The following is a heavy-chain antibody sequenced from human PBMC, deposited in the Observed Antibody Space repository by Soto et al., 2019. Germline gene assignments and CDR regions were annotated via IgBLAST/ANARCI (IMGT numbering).Heavy chain of an antibody. CDR2: ISANGGGK. CDR3: AKKISLSRHASDV. Sequence: GGSLRLSCTVSGFTFSSCAMTWVRQAPGKGLEWVSGISANGGGKYYAVSVRGRFTISRDNSKNTLYLQMNSLRAEDTAVYYCAKKISLSRHASDVWGQGTLVTVSS. J-gene: IGHJ3*01. D-gene: IGHD6-13*01. V-gene: IGHV3-23*01. CDR1: GFTFSSCA.